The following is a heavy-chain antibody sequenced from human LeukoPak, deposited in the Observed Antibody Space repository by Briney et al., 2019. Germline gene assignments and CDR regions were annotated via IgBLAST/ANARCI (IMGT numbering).Heavy chain of an antibody. Sequence: SVKVSCKASGGTFSSYAISWVRQAPGQGLEWMGGIIPIFGTANYAQKFQGRVTITTDESTSTAYMELSSLRSEDTAVYYCARSSVGLRLGELSLPPDYWGQGTLVTVSS. CDR1: GGTFSSYA. CDR3: ARSSVGLRLGELSLPPDY. J-gene: IGHJ4*02. V-gene: IGHV1-69*05. D-gene: IGHD3-16*02. CDR2: IIPIFGTA.